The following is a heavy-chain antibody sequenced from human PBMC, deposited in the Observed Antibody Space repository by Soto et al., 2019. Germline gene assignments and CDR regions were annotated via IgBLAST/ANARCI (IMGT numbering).Heavy chain of an antibody. CDR1: GFTFSSHA. Sequence: EVQLLESGGGLVQPEGSLRLSCAASGFTFSSHAMSWVRQAPGKGLEWVSAISYSGSNTYYIDSVKCRFTISRDNSKNTLYLQMNSLRVEDTAIYYCAKRFTLFGEVKLSPDFDYWGPGTLITVSS. D-gene: IGHD3-3*01. CDR3: AKRFTLFGEVKLSPDFDY. CDR2: ISYSGSNT. V-gene: IGHV3-23*01. J-gene: IGHJ4*02.